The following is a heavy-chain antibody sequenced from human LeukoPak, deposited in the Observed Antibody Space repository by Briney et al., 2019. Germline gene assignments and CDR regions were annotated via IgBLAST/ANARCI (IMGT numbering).Heavy chain of an antibody. CDR1: GGSISSYY. D-gene: IGHD6-13*01. Sequence: SETLSLTCTVSGGSISSYYWSWIRQPPGKGLEWIGYIYTSGSTNYNPSLKSRVTISVDTSKNQFSLKLSSVTAADTAAYYCARHQYSSSWYDYWGQGTLVTVSS. J-gene: IGHJ4*02. CDR2: IYTSGST. V-gene: IGHV4-4*09. CDR3: ARHQYSSSWYDY.